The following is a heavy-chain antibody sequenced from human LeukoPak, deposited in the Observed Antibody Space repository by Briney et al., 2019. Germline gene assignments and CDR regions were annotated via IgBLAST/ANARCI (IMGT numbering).Heavy chain of an antibody. V-gene: IGHV3-48*03. Sequence: GGSLRLSCVASGFVFSSYEMNWVRQTPGKGLEWVSFVSTSGTTTYYTASVKGRFTVSRDNANNSLHLQMNSLRVDDTAIYYCARDVPSGWIGINWFDPWGQGTWSPSPQ. J-gene: IGHJ5*02. CDR1: GFVFSSYE. CDR3: ARDVPSGWIGINWFDP. CDR2: VSTSGTTT. D-gene: IGHD6-19*01.